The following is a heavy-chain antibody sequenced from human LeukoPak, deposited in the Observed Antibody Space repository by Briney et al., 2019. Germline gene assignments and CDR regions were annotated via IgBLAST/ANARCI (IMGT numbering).Heavy chain of an antibody. D-gene: IGHD6-6*01. CDR3: ARTHSSSFRF. Sequence: SETLSLTCTVATGSISSSSYYWGWIRQPPGKGLEWIGSIYYSGSTYYNPSLKSRVTISVDTSKNQFSLKLSSVTAADTAVYYCARTHSSSFRFWGQGTLVTVSS. V-gene: IGHV4-39*01. CDR2: IYYSGST. CDR1: TGSISSSSYY. J-gene: IGHJ4*02.